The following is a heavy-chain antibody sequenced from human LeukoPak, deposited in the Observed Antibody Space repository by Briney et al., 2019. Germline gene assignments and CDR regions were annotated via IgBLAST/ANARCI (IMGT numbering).Heavy chain of an antibody. CDR2: ISPSGGST. CDR1: GFTFSNYA. V-gene: IGHV3-23*01. Sequence: GGSLRLSCAASGFTFSNYAMTWLRQAPGKGPEWVSAISPSGGSTHYADSVKGRFTISRDNSKNTLYLQMNSLRAEDTAVYYCASGAAPFYYYYGMDVWGQGTTVTVSS. J-gene: IGHJ6*02. D-gene: IGHD2-15*01. CDR3: ASGAAPFYYYYGMDV.